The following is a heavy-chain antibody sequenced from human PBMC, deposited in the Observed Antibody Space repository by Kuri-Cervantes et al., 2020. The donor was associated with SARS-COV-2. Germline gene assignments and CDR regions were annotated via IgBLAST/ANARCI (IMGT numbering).Heavy chain of an antibody. CDR2: ISSSSSYI. V-gene: IGHV3-21*01. J-gene: IGHJ3*02. CDR1: GFTFSSYS. D-gene: IGHD7-27*01. Sequence: GESLKISCAASGFTFSSYSMNWVRQAPGKGLEWVSSISSSSSYIYYADSVKGRFTISRDNSKNTLYLQMNSLRAEDTAVYYCAREQLGVAFDIWGQGTMVTVSS. CDR3: AREQLGVAFDI.